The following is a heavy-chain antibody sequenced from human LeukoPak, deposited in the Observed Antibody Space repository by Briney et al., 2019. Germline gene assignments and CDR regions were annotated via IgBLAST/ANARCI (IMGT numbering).Heavy chain of an antibody. D-gene: IGHD3-16*01. Sequence: SETLSLTCTVSGGSISNGGYYWSWVRQHPGKGLEWIGSIFGSGSTYCNPSLKSRLTISVDTSKNLFSLKLTSVIAADTAVYYCARDFTGGTFDSWGQGTMVSVSS. J-gene: IGHJ3*02. CDR3: ARDFTGGTFDS. V-gene: IGHV4-31*03. CDR1: GGSISNGGYY. CDR2: IFGSGST.